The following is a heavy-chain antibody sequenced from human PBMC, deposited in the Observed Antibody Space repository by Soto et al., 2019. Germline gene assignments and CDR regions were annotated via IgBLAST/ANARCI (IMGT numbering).Heavy chain of an antibody. Sequence: PGGSLRLSCAASGFTFSTYAMSWVRQAPGKGLEWVSAISGRGGGTFYADSVKGRFTIARDNSKNTLFLQMNSPRAEYTAVYFCARQMTGSTNYYDYWGQGTLVTVSS. V-gene: IGHV3-23*01. CDR3: ARQMTGSTNYYDY. CDR1: GFTFSTYA. CDR2: ISGRGGGT. J-gene: IGHJ4*02. D-gene: IGHD2-2*01.